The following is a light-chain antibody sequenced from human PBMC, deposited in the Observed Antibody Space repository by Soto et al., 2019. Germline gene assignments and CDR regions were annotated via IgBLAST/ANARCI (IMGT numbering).Light chain of an antibody. V-gene: IGLV2-14*01. CDR3: SSYTSSSTPYV. Sequence: QSVLTQPASVSGSPGQSITISCTGTSSDVGVYNYVSWYQQHPGKAPKLMIYDVSNRPSGVSNRFSGSKSGNTASLTISGLQAEDEADYYCSSYTSSSTPYVFGTGTKATVL. CDR1: SSDVGVYNY. CDR2: DVS. J-gene: IGLJ1*01.